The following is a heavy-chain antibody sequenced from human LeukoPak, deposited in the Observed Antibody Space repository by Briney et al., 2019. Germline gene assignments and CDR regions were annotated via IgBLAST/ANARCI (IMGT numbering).Heavy chain of an antibody. V-gene: IGHV4-31*03. Sequence: PSQTLSLTCTVSGGSISSGGYYWSWIRQHPGKGLEWIGYIYYSGSTYYNPSLKSRVTISVGTSKNQFSLKLSSVTAADTAVYYCARSSSGYYPGDDYWGQGTLVTVSS. J-gene: IGHJ4*02. CDR3: ARSSSGYYPGDDY. CDR1: GGSISSGGYY. CDR2: IYYSGST. D-gene: IGHD3-22*01.